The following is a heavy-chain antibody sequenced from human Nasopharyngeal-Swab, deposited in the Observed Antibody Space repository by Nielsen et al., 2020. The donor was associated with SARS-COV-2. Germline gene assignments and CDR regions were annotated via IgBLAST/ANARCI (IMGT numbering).Heavy chain of an antibody. CDR3: ARVPGVFYYFDY. Sequence: GESLKISCAASGFTFSSYWMSWVRQAPGKGLEWVANIKQDGSEKYYVDSVEGRFTISRDNAKNSLYLQMNSLRAEDTAVYYCARVPGVFYYFDYWGQGTLVTVSS. D-gene: IGHD7-27*01. J-gene: IGHJ4*02. V-gene: IGHV3-7*01. CDR1: GFTFSSYW. CDR2: IKQDGSEK.